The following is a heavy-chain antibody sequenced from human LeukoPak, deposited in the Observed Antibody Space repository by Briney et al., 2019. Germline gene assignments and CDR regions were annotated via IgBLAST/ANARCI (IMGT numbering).Heavy chain of an antibody. CDR2: ISWNSGDI. Sequence: GGSLRLSCAASGFTFDDCAMHWVRQVPGQGLEWVSGISWNSGDIGYADSVKGRFTISRDNAKNSLFLQMYSLRAEDTAFYYCAKVRGYSYGYFDYWGQGILVTVST. CDR3: AKVRGYSYGYFDY. V-gene: IGHV3-9*01. J-gene: IGHJ4*02. CDR1: GFTFDDCA. D-gene: IGHD5-18*01.